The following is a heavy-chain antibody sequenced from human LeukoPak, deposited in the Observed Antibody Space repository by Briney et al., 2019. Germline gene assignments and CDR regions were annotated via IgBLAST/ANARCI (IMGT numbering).Heavy chain of an antibody. CDR1: GGSISSGGYS. CDR3: ARERASLYFDY. V-gene: IGHV4-30-2*01. Sequence: SQTLSLTCAVSGGSISSGGYSWSWLRQPPGKGLEWIGYIYDSGSTYYNPSLKSRVTISVDSSKNQFSLKLSSVTAADTAVYYCARERASLYFDYWGQGTLVTVSS. CDR2: IYDSGST. J-gene: IGHJ4*02.